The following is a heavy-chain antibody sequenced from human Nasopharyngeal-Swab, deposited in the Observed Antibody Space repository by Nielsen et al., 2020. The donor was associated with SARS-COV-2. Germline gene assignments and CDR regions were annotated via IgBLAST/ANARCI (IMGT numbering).Heavy chain of an antibody. CDR3: TTDSKRLRQWLVLDYYYMDV. Sequence: GESLKISCAASGFTFRNAWMSWVRQAPGKGLEWVGRIKSKTDGGTTDYAAPVKGRFTISRDDSKNTLYLQMNSLKTEDTAVYYCTTDSKRLRQWLVLDYYYMDVWGKGTTVTVSS. D-gene: IGHD6-19*01. CDR1: GFTFRNAW. V-gene: IGHV3-15*01. CDR2: IKSKTDGGTT. J-gene: IGHJ6*03.